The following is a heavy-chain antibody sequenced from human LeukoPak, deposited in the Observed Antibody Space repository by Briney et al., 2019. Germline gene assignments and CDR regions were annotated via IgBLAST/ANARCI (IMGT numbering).Heavy chain of an antibody. Sequence: PSETLSLTCTVSGGSISSYYWSWIRQPPGKGLEWIGYIYYSGSTNYNPSLKSRVTISVDTSKNQFSLKLSSVTAADTAVYYCARDQVGYRPNYYYMDVWGKGTTVTVSS. D-gene: IGHD5-24*01. CDR1: GGSISSYY. J-gene: IGHJ6*03. CDR3: ARDQVGYRPNYYYMDV. CDR2: IYYSGST. V-gene: IGHV4-59*12.